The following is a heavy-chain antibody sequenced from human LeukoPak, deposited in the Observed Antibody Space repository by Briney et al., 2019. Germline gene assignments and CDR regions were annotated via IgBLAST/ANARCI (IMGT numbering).Heavy chain of an antibody. D-gene: IGHD3-22*01. CDR2: IIPIFGTA. V-gene: IGHV1-69*05. CDR1: GCTFSSYA. CDR3: ARGNLSDSSGYYYPYYYYYMDV. Sequence: SVKVSCKASGCTFSSYAMSWVRQAPGQGLEGMGRIIPIFGTANYAQKFQGRVTITTDESTSTAYMELRSLRSEDTAVYYCARGNLSDSSGYYYPYYYYYMDVWGKGTTVTVSS. J-gene: IGHJ6*03.